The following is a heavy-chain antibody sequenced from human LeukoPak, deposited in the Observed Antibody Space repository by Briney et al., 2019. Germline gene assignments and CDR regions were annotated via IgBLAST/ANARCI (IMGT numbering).Heavy chain of an antibody. D-gene: IGHD4-11*01. J-gene: IGHJ6*03. CDR3: ARDRTGQQLISRKEYYYMDV. Sequence: GGSLRLSCAASGFTFCPYTMNWVREAPGKGLECVSIIYSGGSTYYADSVKGRFTISRDNSKNTLYLQMNSLRAEDTAVYYCARDRTGQQLISRKEYYYMDVWGKGTTVTISS. CDR2: IYSGGST. V-gene: IGHV3-66*01. CDR1: GFTFCPYT.